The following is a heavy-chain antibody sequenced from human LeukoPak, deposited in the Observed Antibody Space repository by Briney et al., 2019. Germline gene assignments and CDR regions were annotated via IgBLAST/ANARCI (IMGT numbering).Heavy chain of an antibody. CDR3: AREEENWFDP. J-gene: IGHJ5*02. V-gene: IGHV4-59*12. Sequence: SETLSLTCTVSGGSISSYYWSLIRQPPGKGLEWIGYIYYSGSTNYNPSLKSRVTISVDTSKNQFSLKLSSVTAADTAVYYCAREEENWFDPWGQGTLVTVSS. CDR1: GGSISSYY. CDR2: IYYSGST.